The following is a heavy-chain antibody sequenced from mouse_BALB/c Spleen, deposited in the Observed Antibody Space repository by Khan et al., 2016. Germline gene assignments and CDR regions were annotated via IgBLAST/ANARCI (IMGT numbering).Heavy chain of an antibody. J-gene: IGHJ1*01. CDR1: GFDYSRYW. CDR3: ARHDYGSSGYFDV. Sequence: EVKLLESGGGLVQPGGSLKLSCAASGFDYSRYWMSWVRQAPGKGIEWIGEINPDSSTINYTPSLKDKFIISRDNAKNTLYLQMSKVRSEDTALYYCARHDYGSSGYFDVWGAGTTVTVSS. CDR2: INPDSSTI. V-gene: IGHV4-1*02. D-gene: IGHD1-1*01.